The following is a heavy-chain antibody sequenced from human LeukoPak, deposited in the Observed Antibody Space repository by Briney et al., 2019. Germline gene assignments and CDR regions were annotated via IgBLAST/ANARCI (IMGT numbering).Heavy chain of an antibody. CDR2: TYYRSKWYN. D-gene: IGHD6-13*01. CDR3: ARDPCIAAAGSYWYFDL. Sequence: SQTLSLTCAISGDSVSSNSAAWNWIRQSPSRGLEWLGRTYYRSKWYNDYAVSVKSRITINPDTSKNQFSLQLNSVTPEDTAVYYCARDPCIAAAGSYWYFDLWGRGTLVTVSS. V-gene: IGHV6-1*01. J-gene: IGHJ2*01. CDR1: GDSVSSNSAA.